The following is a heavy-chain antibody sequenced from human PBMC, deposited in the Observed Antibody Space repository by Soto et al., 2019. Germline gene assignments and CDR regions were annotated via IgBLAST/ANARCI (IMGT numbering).Heavy chain of an antibody. V-gene: IGHV4-59*02. J-gene: IGHJ4*02. CDR2: MYFGGSF. D-gene: IGHD3-9*01. CDR1: GASVSHGY. Sequence: SETLSLTCNVSGASVSHGYWSWIRQPPGKGLEWIGFMYFGGSFNYNPSLTSRATISVETSKNQFSLKLSSVTAADTAVYYCARGVLEDILTGYCRFDYWGQGTLVT. CDR3: ARGVLEDILTGYCRFDY.